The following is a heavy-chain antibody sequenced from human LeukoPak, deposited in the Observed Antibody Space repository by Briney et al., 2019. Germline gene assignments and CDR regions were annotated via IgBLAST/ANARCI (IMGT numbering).Heavy chain of an antibody. D-gene: IGHD4-17*01. V-gene: IGHV4-59*04. Sequence: ASETLSLTCTVSGGSISSYYWSWIRQPPGKGLEWVGSIYHSGSTYCNPSLKSRVTISVDTSKSQFSLKLSSVTAADTAVYFCAGYHAYGVTTPPLGYWGQGTLVTVSS. J-gene: IGHJ4*02. CDR3: AGYHAYGVTTPPLGY. CDR2: IYHSGST. CDR1: GGSISSYY.